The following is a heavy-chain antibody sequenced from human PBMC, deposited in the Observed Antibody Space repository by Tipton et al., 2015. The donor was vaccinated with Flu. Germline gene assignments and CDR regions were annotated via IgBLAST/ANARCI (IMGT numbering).Heavy chain of an antibody. V-gene: IGHV4-4*07. CDR3: ARERYSSGWLEYFQN. CDR2: IYSGGST. Sequence: LRLSCTVSVGSISSCNWNWIRQPAGKGLEWIGRIYSGGSTNYNPSLKRRVTMSIDSSKNQLSLKMTSVTAADTALYFCARERYSSGWLEYFQNWGQGTLVTVSS. D-gene: IGHD6-19*01. J-gene: IGHJ1*01. CDR1: VGSISSCN.